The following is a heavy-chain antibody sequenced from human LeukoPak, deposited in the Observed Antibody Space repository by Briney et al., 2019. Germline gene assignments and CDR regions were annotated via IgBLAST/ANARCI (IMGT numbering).Heavy chain of an antibody. CDR1: GGTFTSYA. D-gene: IGHD2-15*01. Sequence: GASVKVSCKASGGTFTSYAISWVRQAPGQGLEWMGRLIPILGIANYAQKFQDRVTITADKSTSTAYMELSSLRSEDTAVYFCARDEVAGYYWGQGTLVAVSS. CDR3: ARDEVAGYY. J-gene: IGHJ4*02. V-gene: IGHV1-69*04. CDR2: LIPILGIA.